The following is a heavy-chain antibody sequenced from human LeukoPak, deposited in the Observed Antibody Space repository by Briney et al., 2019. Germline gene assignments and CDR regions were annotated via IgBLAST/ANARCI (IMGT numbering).Heavy chain of an antibody. J-gene: IGHJ4*02. CDR2: ISYSGNT. Sequence: SQTLSLTCTVSGGSISNTDSYWNWIRQPPGKGLEWIGFISYSGNTYSTPSLESRLTISIDTAKNQFSLSLSSVTAADTAVYYCARHQRGGSSIDYWGQGTLVTVSS. D-gene: IGHD6-13*01. CDR1: GGSISNTDSY. CDR3: ARHQRGGSSIDY. V-gene: IGHV4-30-4*01.